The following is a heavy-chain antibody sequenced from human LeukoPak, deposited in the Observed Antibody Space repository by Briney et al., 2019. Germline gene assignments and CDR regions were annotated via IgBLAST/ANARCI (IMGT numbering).Heavy chain of an antibody. CDR1: GYTFTDYY. CDR2: VDPEDGET. D-gene: IGHD3-16*02. J-gene: IGHJ5*02. V-gene: IGHV1-69-2*01. Sequence: ATVKISCKASGYTFTDYYMHWVQQAPGKGLEWMGRVDPEDGETIYAEKFQGRVTITADTSTDTAYMELSNLRSEDTAVYYCATEQMITFGGVIATNNWFDPWGPGTLVTVSS. CDR3: ATEQMITFGGVIATNNWFDP.